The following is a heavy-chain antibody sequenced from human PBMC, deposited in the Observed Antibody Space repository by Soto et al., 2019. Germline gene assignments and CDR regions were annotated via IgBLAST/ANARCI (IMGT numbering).Heavy chain of an antibody. V-gene: IGHV4-34*01. CDR1: DGSLSGYQ. Sequence: QVQLQQWGAGLLRPSETLSLTCAVYDGSLSGYQWSWIHQPPGKGLEWIGEINHSGSTNYNPSLKSRVTISVDTSKNQFSLKVTSVTDADTAVYYCARRPDGFDVWGQGTMVTVSS. J-gene: IGHJ3*01. D-gene: IGHD6-6*01. CDR2: INHSGST. CDR3: ARRPDGFDV.